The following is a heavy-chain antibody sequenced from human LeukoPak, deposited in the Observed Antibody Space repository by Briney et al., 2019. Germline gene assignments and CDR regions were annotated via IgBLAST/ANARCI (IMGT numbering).Heavy chain of an antibody. D-gene: IGHD2-2*01. V-gene: IGHV4-61*02. Sequence: MSSQTLSLTCTVSGGSVSSGNYYWTWIRQPAGKGLEWIGRIYTSGSTNYNPSLKSRVTISVDRSKNQFFLRLNSVTAADTAVYYCAREVPGATFDYWGQGTLVTVSS. CDR2: IYTSGST. CDR3: AREVPGATFDY. CDR1: GGSVSSGNYY. J-gene: IGHJ4*02.